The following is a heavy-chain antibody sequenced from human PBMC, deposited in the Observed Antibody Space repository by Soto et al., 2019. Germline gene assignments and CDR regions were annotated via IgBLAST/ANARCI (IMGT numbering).Heavy chain of an antibody. CDR2: IYYSGST. V-gene: IGHV4-39*01. J-gene: IGHJ5*02. Sequence: QLQLQESGPGLVKPSETLSLTCTVSGGSISSSSYYWGWIRQPPGKGLEWIGSIYYSGSTYYNPSRKSRVPVSVDTSKNQFSLKLSSVTAADTAVYYCARQRWEGTAMVTYNWFDPWGQGTLVTVSS. CDR3: ARQRWEGTAMVTYNWFDP. CDR1: GGSISSSSYY. D-gene: IGHD5-18*01.